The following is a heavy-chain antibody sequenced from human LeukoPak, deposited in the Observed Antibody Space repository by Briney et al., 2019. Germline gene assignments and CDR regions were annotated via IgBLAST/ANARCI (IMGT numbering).Heavy chain of an antibody. CDR1: GGSISSHY. V-gene: IGHV4-59*11. CDR2: IYYSGST. Sequence: SETLSLTCTVSGGSISSHYWSWIRQPPGKGLEWIGYIYYSGSTNYNPSLKSRVTISVDTSKNQFSLKLSSVTAADTAVYYCARGHNYFYYYMDVWGKGTTVTVSS. CDR3: ARGHNYFYYYMDV. J-gene: IGHJ6*03.